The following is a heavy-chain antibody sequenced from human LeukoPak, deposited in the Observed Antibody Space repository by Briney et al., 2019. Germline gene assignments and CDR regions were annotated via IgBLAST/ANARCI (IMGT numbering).Heavy chain of an antibody. CDR1: GFTFSGYE. CDR3: ARSGYDILSGDRIDAFDI. CDR2: ISSSGSTI. D-gene: IGHD3-9*01. V-gene: IGHV3-48*03. J-gene: IGHJ3*02. Sequence: PGGSLRLSCAASGFTFSGYEMNWVRQAPGKGLEWVSYISSSGSTIYYADSVKGRFTISRDNAKNSLYLQMNSLRAEDTAVYYCARSGYDILSGDRIDAFDIWGQGTRVTVSS.